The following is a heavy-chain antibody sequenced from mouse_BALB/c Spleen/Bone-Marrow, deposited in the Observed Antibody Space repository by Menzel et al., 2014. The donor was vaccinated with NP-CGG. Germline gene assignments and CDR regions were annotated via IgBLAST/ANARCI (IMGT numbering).Heavy chain of an antibody. J-gene: IGHJ2*01. CDR3: AREEDFFDY. CDR2: IYPGTNST. Sequence: QVQLKQSGAELVKPGTSVKMSCEASGYTFTSYWMHWVKQRPGQGLEWIGDIYPGTNSTNYNEKFKTKATLTVDTSSSTAYMQLSSPTSEDSAVYYCAREEDFFDYWGQGTTLTVSS. V-gene: IGHV1-55*01. CDR1: GYTFTSYW.